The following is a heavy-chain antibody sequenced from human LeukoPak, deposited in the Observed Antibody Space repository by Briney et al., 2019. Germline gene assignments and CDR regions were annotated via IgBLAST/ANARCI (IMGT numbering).Heavy chain of an antibody. J-gene: IGHJ3*02. D-gene: IGHD3-22*01. CDR1: GFTFSSYS. V-gene: IGHV3-21*01. Sequence: PGGSLRLSCAASGFTFSSYSMNWVRQAPGKGLEWVSSISRSSSYIHYADSVKGRFTISRDNAKNSLYLQMNSLRAEDTAVYYCASETYDSSDYSYGRLGGNDAFDIWGQGTVDTVSS. CDR2: ISRSSSYI. CDR3: ASETYDSSDYSYGRLGGNDAFDI.